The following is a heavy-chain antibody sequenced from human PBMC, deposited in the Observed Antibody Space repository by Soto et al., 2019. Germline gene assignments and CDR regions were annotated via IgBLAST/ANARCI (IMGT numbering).Heavy chain of an antibody. Sequence: SETLSLTCAVSGGSISSSNWWSWVRQPPGKGLEWIGEIYHSGSTNYNPSLKSRVTISVDKSKNQFSLKLSSVTAADTAVYYCAGEIVVVPAAIVWFDPWGQGTMVTAPQ. D-gene: IGHD2-2*02. CDR1: GGSISSSNW. CDR2: IYHSGST. CDR3: AGEIVVVPAAIVWFDP. V-gene: IGHV4-4*02. J-gene: IGHJ5*02.